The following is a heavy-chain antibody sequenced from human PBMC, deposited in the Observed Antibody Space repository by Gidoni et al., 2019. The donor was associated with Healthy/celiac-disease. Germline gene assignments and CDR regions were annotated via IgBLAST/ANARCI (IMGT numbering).Heavy chain of an antibody. CDR2: IYYSGST. CDR3: AWYSSSWLGDY. V-gene: IGHV4-39*01. Sequence: QLQLQESDPGLVKPSETLSLPCTVSGGSISSSSYYWGWIRQPPGKGLEWIGSIYYSGSTYYNPSLKSRVTISVDTSKNQFSLKLSSVTAADTAVYYCAWYSSSWLGDYWGQGTLVTVSS. D-gene: IGHD6-13*01. J-gene: IGHJ4*02. CDR1: GGSISSSSYY.